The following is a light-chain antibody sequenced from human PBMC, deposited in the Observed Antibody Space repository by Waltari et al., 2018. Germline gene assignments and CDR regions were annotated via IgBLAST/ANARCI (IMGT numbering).Light chain of an antibody. V-gene: IGLV1-51*01. Sequence: QSVLTQPPSVSAAPGQKVTISCSGSSFHIGNNYVSWYQQLPGTAPKLLIYDNNRRPSGIPDRFSGSKSGTSATLGITGLQTGDEADYYCATWDSSLSAGVFGGGTKLTVL. CDR2: DNN. CDR1: SFHIGNNY. CDR3: ATWDSSLSAGV. J-gene: IGLJ3*02.